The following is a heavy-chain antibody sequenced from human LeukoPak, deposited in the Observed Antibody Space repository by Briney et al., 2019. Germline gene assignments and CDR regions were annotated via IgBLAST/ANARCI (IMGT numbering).Heavy chain of an antibody. Sequence: SETLSLTCTVSGGSISSYCWSWIRQAPGKGVEWIGYIYDSGSTNYNASLKSRVTISVDMSKNQFSLKVSFVTAADTAVYYCARHRFSGYSHGLFDYWGQGALVTVSS. J-gene: IGHJ4*02. V-gene: IGHV4-59*08. D-gene: IGHD5-18*01. CDR2: IYDSGST. CDR3: ARHRFSGYSHGLFDY. CDR1: GGSISSYC.